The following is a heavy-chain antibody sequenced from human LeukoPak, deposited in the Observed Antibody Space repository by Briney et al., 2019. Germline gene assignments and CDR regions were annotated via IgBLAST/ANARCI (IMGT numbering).Heavy chain of an antibody. CDR2: IWYDGSNK. D-gene: IGHD4-17*01. Sequence: PGGSLRLSCAASGFTFSSYGMHWVRQAPGKGLEWVAVIWYDGSNKYYADSVKGRFTISRDNSKNTLHLQMHSLRAEDSALYYCARESDGDYYFDYWGQGTLVTVSS. CDR3: ARESDGDYYFDY. CDR1: GFTFSSYG. J-gene: IGHJ4*02. V-gene: IGHV3-33*01.